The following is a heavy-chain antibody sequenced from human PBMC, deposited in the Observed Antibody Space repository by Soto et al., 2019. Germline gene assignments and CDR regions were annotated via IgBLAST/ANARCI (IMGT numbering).Heavy chain of an antibody. CDR2: FNREDGEDGET. J-gene: IGHJ4*02. CDR1: GDTLTELP. CDR3: ATDRGLYCTNGVCSSTPYYFPY. Sequence: QVQLIQSGAEVKKPGASVKVSCKVSGDTLTELPIHWVRQTPGKGLEWMGGFNREDGEDGETIYGQNFQGRVTMTEDRSTGTAYMELSGLRSEDTAVYYCATDRGLYCTNGVCSSTPYYFPYWGQGTLVTVSS. V-gene: IGHV1-24*01. D-gene: IGHD2-8*01.